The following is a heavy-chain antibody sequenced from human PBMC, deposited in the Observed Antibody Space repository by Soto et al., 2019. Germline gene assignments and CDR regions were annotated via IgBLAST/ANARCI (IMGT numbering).Heavy chain of an antibody. D-gene: IGHD2-21*02. CDR3: ARHPSDFWFDP. V-gene: IGHV4-39*01. CDR2: IYYSGST. J-gene: IGHJ5*02. CDR1: GGSISSSSYF. Sequence: QLQLQESGPGLVKPSETLSLTCSVSGGSISSSSYFWGWIRQPPGKGLEWIGSIYYSGSTSYNPSLKSRVTESGDTPKNQLSLKLSSVTAADTAVYYCARHPSDFWFDPWGQGTLVTVSS.